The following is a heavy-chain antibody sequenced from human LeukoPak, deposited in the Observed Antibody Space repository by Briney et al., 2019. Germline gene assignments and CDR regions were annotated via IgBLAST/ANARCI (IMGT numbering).Heavy chain of an antibody. J-gene: IGHJ4*02. CDR3: AREAAAGTEVDY. CDR1: GFTFSSYE. CDR2: ISSSGSTI. V-gene: IGHV3-48*03. Sequence: GGSLRLSCAASGFTFSSYEMNWVRQAPGKGLEWVPYISSSGSTIYYADSVKGRFTISRDNAKNSLYLQMNSLRAEDTAVYYCAREAAAGTEVDYWGQGTLVTVSS. D-gene: IGHD6-13*01.